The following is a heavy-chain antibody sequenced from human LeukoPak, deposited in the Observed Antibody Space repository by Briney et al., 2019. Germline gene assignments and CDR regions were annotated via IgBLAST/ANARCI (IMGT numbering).Heavy chain of an antibody. CDR1: GFTVSSNY. D-gene: IGHD3-9*01. Sequence: GGSLRLSCAASGFTVSSNYMSWVRQAPGKGLEWVSVTYSGGSTYYADSVKGRFTISRDNSKNTLYLQMNSLRAEDTAVYYCASEGFDWLLYGAEYYFDYWGQGTLVTVSS. J-gene: IGHJ4*02. V-gene: IGHV3-53*01. CDR2: TYSGGST. CDR3: ASEGFDWLLYGAEYYFDY.